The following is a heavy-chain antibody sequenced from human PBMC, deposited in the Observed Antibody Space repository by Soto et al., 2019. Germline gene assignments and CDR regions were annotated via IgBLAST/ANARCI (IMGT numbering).Heavy chain of an antibody. V-gene: IGHV1-46*01. CDR1: GYTFTSYY. J-gene: IGHJ4*02. D-gene: IGHD6-19*01. CDR3: ARDRIAVAGPKKFDY. CDR2: INPSGGST. Sequence: SVKVSCKASGYTFTSYYMHWVRQAPGQGLEWMGIINPSGGSTSYAQKFQGRVTMTRDTSTSTVYMELSSLRSEDTAVYYCARDRIAVAGPKKFDYWGQGTLVTVSS.